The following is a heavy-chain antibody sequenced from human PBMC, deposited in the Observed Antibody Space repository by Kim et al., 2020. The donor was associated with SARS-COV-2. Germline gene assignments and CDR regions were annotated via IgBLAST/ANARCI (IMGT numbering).Heavy chain of an antibody. D-gene: IGHD2-2*01. J-gene: IGHJ5*02. CDR3: AKDRALSTNWFDP. Sequence: YADSVKGRFTISRANSKNTLYLQMNSLRAEDTAVYYCAKDRALSTNWFDPWGQGTLVTVSS. V-gene: IGHV3-30*02.